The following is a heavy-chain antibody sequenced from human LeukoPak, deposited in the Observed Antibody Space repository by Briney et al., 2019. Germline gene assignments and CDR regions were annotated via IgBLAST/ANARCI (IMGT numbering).Heavy chain of an antibody. Sequence: ASVKVSCKASGFTFTGYYMHWVRQAPGQGLEWMGWINPNSGGTKYAQKFQDKVTMTRDTSISTAYMELSRLRSDDTAVYYCARDGGMDVWGQGTTVTVSS. CDR2: INPNSGGT. J-gene: IGHJ6*02. CDR1: GFTFTGYY. CDR3: ARDGGMDV. V-gene: IGHV1-2*02.